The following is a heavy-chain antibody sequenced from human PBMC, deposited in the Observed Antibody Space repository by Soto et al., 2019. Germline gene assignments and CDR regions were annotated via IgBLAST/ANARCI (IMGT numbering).Heavy chain of an antibody. CDR1: GYTFTSYG. Sequence: QVQLVPSGAEVKKPGASVKVSCKASGYTFTSYGISWVRQAPGYGLEWMGWISAYNGNTNYAKMLQGRVTMTTDTSPSKAYMELRSLRSDDTAVYYCGRGVGASYYFDYWGQGTLVTVSS. D-gene: IGHD1-26*01. J-gene: IGHJ4*02. V-gene: IGHV1-18*01. CDR3: GRGVGASYYFDY. CDR2: ISAYNGNT.